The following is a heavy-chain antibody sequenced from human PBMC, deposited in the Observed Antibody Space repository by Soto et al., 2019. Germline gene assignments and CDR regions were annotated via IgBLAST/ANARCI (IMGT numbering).Heavy chain of an antibody. J-gene: IGHJ3*02. Sequence: GESLKISCKGSGYSFTTYWSGWVRQLPGKGLEWMGIIYPGDSDTRYSPSFQGQVTISADKSLSTAYLQWSSLKASDTAIYYCARDSPGVQLEILADAFDIWGQGTMVTVSS. V-gene: IGHV5-51*01. CDR1: GYSFTTYW. D-gene: IGHD1-1*01. CDR3: ARDSPGVQLEILADAFDI. CDR2: IYPGDSDT.